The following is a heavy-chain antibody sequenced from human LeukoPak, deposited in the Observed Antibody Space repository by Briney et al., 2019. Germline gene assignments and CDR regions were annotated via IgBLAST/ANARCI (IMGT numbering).Heavy chain of an antibody. CDR1: GGTFSSYA. J-gene: IGHJ6*02. CDR3: ATKTTVTRHDYYGMDV. CDR2: IIPILGIA. V-gene: IGHV1-69*04. D-gene: IGHD4-17*01. Sequence: SVKVSCKASGGTFSSYAISWVRQAPGQGLEWMGRIIPILGIANYAQKFQGRVTITADKSTSTAYMELSSLRSEDTAVYYCATKTTVTRHDYYGMDVWGQGTTVTVSS.